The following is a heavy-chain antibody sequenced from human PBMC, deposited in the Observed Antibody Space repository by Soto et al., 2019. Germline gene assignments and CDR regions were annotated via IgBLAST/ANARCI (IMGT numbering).Heavy chain of an antibody. CDR2: IMPIFRTP. CDR3: ARDNDRPQLGGNYYYILDV. V-gene: IGHV1-69*12. J-gene: IGHJ6*02. Sequence: QVQLEQSGAEVKKPGSSVKVSCKASGGTFRNSAISWVRQAPGQGLEWMGGIMPIFRTPDYAQKFQGRVTITADESTRTAYLELSGLRSDDTAVYYCARDNDRPQLGGNYYYILDVWGQGTKVTVSS. D-gene: IGHD1-1*01. CDR1: GGTFRNSA.